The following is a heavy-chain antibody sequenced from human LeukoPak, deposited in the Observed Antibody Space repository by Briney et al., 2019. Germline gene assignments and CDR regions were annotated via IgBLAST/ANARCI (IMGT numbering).Heavy chain of an antibody. V-gene: IGHV4-34*01. Sequence: SETLSLTCAVYGGSFSGYYWCWIRQPPGKGLEWIGEINHSGSTNYNQSLKSRVTISVDTSKNQFSLKLSSVTAADTAVYYCARVVEMGATSRSGDFDYWGQGTLVTVSS. D-gene: IGHD1-26*01. CDR2: INHSGST. J-gene: IGHJ4*02. CDR1: GGSFSGYY. CDR3: ARVVEMGATSRSGDFDY.